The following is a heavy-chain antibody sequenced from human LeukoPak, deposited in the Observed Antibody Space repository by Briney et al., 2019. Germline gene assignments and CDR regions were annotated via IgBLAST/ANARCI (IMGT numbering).Heavy chain of an antibody. CDR1: GGTFSSYA. D-gene: IGHD2-15*01. CDR2: IIPIFGTA. Sequence: ASVKVSCKASGGTFSSYAISWVRQAPGQGLEWMGGIIPIFGTANYAQKFQGRVTITTDESTSTAYMELSSLRSEDTAVYYCAGDRGTSQGWQLKTYYYYYMDVWGKGTTVTVSS. CDR3: AGDRGTSQGWQLKTYYYYYMDV. V-gene: IGHV1-69*05. J-gene: IGHJ6*03.